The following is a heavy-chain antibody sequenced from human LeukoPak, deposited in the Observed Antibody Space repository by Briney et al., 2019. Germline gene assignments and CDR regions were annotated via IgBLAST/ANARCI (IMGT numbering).Heavy chain of an antibody. CDR1: GFTFSYYT. CDR2: IGISGGGI. D-gene: IGHD7-27*01. J-gene: IGHJ4*02. Sequence: PGRSLRLSCAASGFTFSYYTMYWVREAPGKGLECVSIIGISGGGIHYADSVKGRFTISRDNSKNTLYLQMNSLRAEDTAVYYCAIDPNWGVDYWGQGVLVTVSS. V-gene: IGHV3-23*01. CDR3: AIDPNWGVDY.